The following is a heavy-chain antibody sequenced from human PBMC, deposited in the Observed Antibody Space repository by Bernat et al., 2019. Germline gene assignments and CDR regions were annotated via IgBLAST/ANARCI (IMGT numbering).Heavy chain of an antibody. J-gene: IGHJ6*03. CDR2: IIPIFGTA. CDR1: GGTFSSYA. D-gene: IGHD2-15*01. Sequence: QVQLVQSGAEVKKPGSSVKVSCKASGGTFSSYAISWVRQAPGQGLEWMGGIIPIFGTANYAQKFQGRVTITADESTSTAYMELSSLRSEDTAVYYCARRGYCSGGSCYYYYYYMDVWGKGTTVTVSS. CDR3: ARRGYCSGGSCYYYYYYMDV. V-gene: IGHV1-69*01.